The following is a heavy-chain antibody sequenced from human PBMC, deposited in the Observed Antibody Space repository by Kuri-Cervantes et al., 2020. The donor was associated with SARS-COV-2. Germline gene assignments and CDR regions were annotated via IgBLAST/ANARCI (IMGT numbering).Heavy chain of an antibody. CDR1: GFTFSSYS. V-gene: IGHV3-21*01. Sequence: GESLKISCAASGFTFSSYSMNWVRQAPGKGLEWVSSISSSSSYIYYADSVKGRFTISRDYAKNSVYLQMKSLRAEDTAVYYCARDENYAFDYWGQGTLVTVSS. CDR3: ARDENYAFDY. D-gene: IGHD1-7*01. J-gene: IGHJ4*02. CDR2: ISSSSSYI.